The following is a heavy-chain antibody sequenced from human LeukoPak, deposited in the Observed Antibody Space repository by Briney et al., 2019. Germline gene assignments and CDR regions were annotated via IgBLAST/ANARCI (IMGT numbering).Heavy chain of an antibody. D-gene: IGHD3-10*01. J-gene: IGHJ4*02. V-gene: IGHV3-23*01. Sequence: PGGSLRLSCAASGFTFSSYAMSWVRQAPGKGLEWVSAISGSGGSTYYADSVKGRFTISRDNSKNTLYLQMNSLRAEDTAVYYCAKGYYGSGSYNYFDYWGQGTLVTVSS. CDR1: GFTFSSYA. CDR2: ISGSGGST. CDR3: AKGYYGSGSYNYFDY.